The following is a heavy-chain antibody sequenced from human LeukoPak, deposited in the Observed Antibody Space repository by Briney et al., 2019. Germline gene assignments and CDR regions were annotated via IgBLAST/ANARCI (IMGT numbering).Heavy chain of an antibody. J-gene: IGHJ5*02. Sequence: LETLPLTCAVSGYSISSGYYWDWIRQPPGKGLEWIGSIYHSGSTYYNPSLRSRVTISVDTSKNQFSLKLNSVTAADTAVYYCARQGRGSSYYWFDPWGQGTLVTVSS. CDR2: IYHSGST. D-gene: IGHD6-6*01. V-gene: IGHV4-38-2*01. CDR1: GYSISSGYY. CDR3: ARQGRGSSYYWFDP.